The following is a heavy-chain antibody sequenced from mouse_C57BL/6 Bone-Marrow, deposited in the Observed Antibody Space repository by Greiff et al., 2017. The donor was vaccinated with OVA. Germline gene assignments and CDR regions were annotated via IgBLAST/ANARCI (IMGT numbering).Heavy chain of an antibody. CDR2: IYPGSGST. CDR3: ARRYYGSSWYFDV. Sequence: QVQLQQPGAELVKPGASVTMSCKASGYTFTSYWITWVKQRPGQGLEWIGDIYPGSGSTNYNEKFKSKATLTVDTSSSTAYMQLSSLTSEDSAVYDCARRYYGSSWYFDVWGTGTTVTVSS. D-gene: IGHD1-1*01. CDR1: GYTFTSYW. V-gene: IGHV1-55*01. J-gene: IGHJ1*03.